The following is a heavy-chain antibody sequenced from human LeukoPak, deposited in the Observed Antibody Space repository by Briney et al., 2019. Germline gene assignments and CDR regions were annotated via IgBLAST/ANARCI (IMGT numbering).Heavy chain of an antibody. CDR1: GGSFSGYY. Sequence: SETLSLTCAVYGGSFSGYYWSWIRQPPVKGLEWIGEINHSGSTNYNPSLKSRVTISVDTSKNQFSLKLSSVTAADTAVYYCARSGGYYFDYWGQGTLVTVSS. V-gene: IGHV4-34*01. CDR2: INHSGST. J-gene: IGHJ4*02. D-gene: IGHD1-14*01. CDR3: ARSGGYYFDY.